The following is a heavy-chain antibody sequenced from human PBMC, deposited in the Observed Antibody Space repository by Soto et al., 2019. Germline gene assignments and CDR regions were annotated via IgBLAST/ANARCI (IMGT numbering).Heavy chain of an antibody. Sequence: GWSLRLSCASSVFTFISYSMNWVRQAPGKGLEWVSSISSSSSYIYYADSVKGRFTISRDNAKNSLYLQMNSLRAEDTAVYYCARDIRDAFDIWGQGTMVTVSS. V-gene: IGHV3-21*01. CDR1: VFTFISYS. D-gene: IGHD1-20*01. CDR3: ARDIRDAFDI. CDR2: ISSSSSYI. J-gene: IGHJ3*02.